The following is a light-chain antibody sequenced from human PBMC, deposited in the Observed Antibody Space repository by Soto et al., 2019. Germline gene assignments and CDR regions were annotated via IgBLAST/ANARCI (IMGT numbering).Light chain of an antibody. CDR2: GVT. CDR3: SSYASSSMCV. Sequence: QSVLTQPPSASGSPGHSLTLSCTETSRDVGTDDYVSWYQQYPGKAPELWIYGVTRRPSGVPDRFSCSKSGNTAALDVFGLQAEGEAYYDCSSYASSSMCVFGTGSKVTVL. J-gene: IGLJ1*01. V-gene: IGLV2-8*01. CDR1: SRDVGTDDY.